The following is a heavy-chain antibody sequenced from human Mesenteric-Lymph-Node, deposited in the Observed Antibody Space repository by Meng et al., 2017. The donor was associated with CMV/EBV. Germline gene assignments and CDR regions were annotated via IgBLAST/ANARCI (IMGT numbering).Heavy chain of an antibody. CDR2: IYHRGSA. CDR3: AGSGYSYEFDY. CDR1: GGSVSSGDYS. J-gene: IGHJ4*02. Sequence: CAVSGGSVSSGDYSWSWVRQPPGKGLEWIGYIYHRGSANYNPSLKSRVTISVDRSKNQFSLKLSSVTAADTAVYYCAGSGYSYEFDYWGRGTLVTVSS. V-gene: IGHV4-30-2*01. D-gene: IGHD5-18*01.